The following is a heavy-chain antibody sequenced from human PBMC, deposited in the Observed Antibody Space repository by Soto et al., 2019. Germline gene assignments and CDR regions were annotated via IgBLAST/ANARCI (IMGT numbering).Heavy chain of an antibody. D-gene: IGHD2-2*01. Sequence: GASVKVSSKASGYTFTSYGISWVRQAPGQGLEWMGWISAYNGNTNYAQKLQGRVTMTTDTSTSTAYMELRSLRSDDTAVYYCARDQSVGSSTSWPHFDYWGQGTLVTVSS. J-gene: IGHJ4*02. CDR1: GYTFTSYG. CDR3: ARDQSVGSSTSWPHFDY. CDR2: ISAYNGNT. V-gene: IGHV1-18*04.